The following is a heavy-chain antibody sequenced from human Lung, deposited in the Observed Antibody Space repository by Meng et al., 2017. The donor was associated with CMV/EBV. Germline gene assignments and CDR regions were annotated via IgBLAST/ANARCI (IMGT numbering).Heavy chain of an antibody. V-gene: IGHV3-48*04. CDR3: ARSLFDSNDPFDY. D-gene: IGHD3-22*01. CDR2: ISSSGSTK. CDR1: GFTFSSYT. J-gene: IGHJ4*02. Sequence: GVSLRLXCAASGFTFSSYTMNWVRQAPGKGLEWVSYISSSGSTKYYADSLRGRFTVSRDNAKNSLFLQMNSLRADDTAVYYCARSLFDSNDPFDYWCQGTVVTVSS.